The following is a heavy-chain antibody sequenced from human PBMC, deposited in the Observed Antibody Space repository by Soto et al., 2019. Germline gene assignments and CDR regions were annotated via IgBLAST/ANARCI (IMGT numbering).Heavy chain of an antibody. J-gene: IGHJ4*02. V-gene: IGHV3-20*04. CDR2: INWNGGST. D-gene: IGHD5-12*01. CDR3: ARLVDIVATIIAQFPDY. CDR1: GFTFDDYG. Sequence: EVQLVESGGGVVRPGGSLRLSCAASGFTFDDYGMSWVRQAPGKGLEWVSGINWNGGSTGYADSVKGRFTSSRDNAKNSLYLQMNSLRDEDTALYYCARLVDIVATIIAQFPDYWGQGTLDTVSS.